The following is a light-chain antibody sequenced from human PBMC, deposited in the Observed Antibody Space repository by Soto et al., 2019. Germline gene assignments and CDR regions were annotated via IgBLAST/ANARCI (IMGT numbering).Light chain of an antibody. CDR1: SSDIGAYNF. CDR3: TSLTTSTTMI. Sequence: QSVLTQPASVSGSPGQSITISCTGTSSDIGAYNFVSWYQQHPGKAPKLMLYDVNIRHSGVSNRFSGSKSGNTASLTISGLQAEDEADYYCTSLTTSTTMIFGGGTKLTVL. J-gene: IGLJ2*01. V-gene: IGLV2-14*03. CDR2: DVN.